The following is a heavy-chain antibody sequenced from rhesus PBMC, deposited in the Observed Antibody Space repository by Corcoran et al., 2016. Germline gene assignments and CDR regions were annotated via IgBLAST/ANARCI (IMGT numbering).Heavy chain of an antibody. D-gene: IGHD6-13*01. CDR1: GGSISDDYY. Sequence: QVQLQESGPGLVKPSETLSLTCAVSGGSISDDYYWSWIRQPPGKGLEWIGYIFCSGGGTNYNPSLKNLVTISIDTSKNQFSLKLSSVTAADTAVYYCARPYSSWTDDAFDFWGQGLRVTVSS. CDR2: IFCSGGGT. CDR3: ARPYSSWTDDAFDF. V-gene: IGHV4-106*01. J-gene: IGHJ3*01.